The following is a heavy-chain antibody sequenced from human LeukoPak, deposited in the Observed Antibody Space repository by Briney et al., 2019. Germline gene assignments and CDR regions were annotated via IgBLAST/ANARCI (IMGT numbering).Heavy chain of an antibody. CDR1: GYTFTVYY. V-gene: IGHV1-2*02. CDR2: INPNSGGT. J-gene: IGHJ4*02. CDR3: ARGPATGDFDY. Sequence: ASVKVSCKASGYTFTVYYLHWMRQAPGRGLEWMGWINPNSGGTAYAQNLQGRVTMTRDTSISTVYMELSRLRSDDTAVYYCARGPATGDFDYWGQGTLVTVSS. D-gene: IGHD7-27*01.